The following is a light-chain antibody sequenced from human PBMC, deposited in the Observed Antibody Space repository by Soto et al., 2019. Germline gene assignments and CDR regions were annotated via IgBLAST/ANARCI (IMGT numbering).Light chain of an antibody. CDR1: SSNVGGYNY. V-gene: IGLV2-11*01. J-gene: IGLJ1*01. Sequence: QSVLTQPRSVSGFPGQSVTISCTGTSSNVGGYNYVSWYQQHPGKAPKLMIYDVNKRPSGVPDRFSGSKSGNTASLTISGLQAEDEADYYCCSYAGSNTYVFGTATKATVI. CDR2: DVN. CDR3: CSYAGSNTYV.